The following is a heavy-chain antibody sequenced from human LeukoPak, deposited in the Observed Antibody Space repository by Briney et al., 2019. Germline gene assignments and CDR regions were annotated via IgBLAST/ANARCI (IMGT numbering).Heavy chain of an antibody. CDR2: ISGSGGST. V-gene: IGHV3-23*01. CDR1: GFTFSSCA. CDR3: AKRHSGSSWYVKEHFDY. D-gene: IGHD6-13*01. Sequence: GGSLRLSCAASGFTFSSCAMSWVRQAPGKGLEWVSAISGSGGSTYYADSVKGRFTISRDNSKNTLYLQMNSLRAEDTAVYYCAKRHSGSSWYVKEHFDYWGQGTLVTVSS. J-gene: IGHJ4*02.